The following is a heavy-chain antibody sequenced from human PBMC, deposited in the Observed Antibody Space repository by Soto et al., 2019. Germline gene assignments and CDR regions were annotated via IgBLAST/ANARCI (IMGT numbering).Heavy chain of an antibody. J-gene: IGHJ6*02. CDR1: GGTFSSYA. V-gene: IGHV1-69*13. CDR3: ASRVSSSIYYYYGMDV. D-gene: IGHD6-6*01. Sequence: SVKVSCKASGGTFSSYAISWVRQAPGQGLEWMGGIIPIFGTANYAQKFQGRVTITADESTSTAYMELSSLRSEDTAVYYCASRVSSSIYYYYGMDVWGQGTTVTVSS. CDR2: IIPIFGTA.